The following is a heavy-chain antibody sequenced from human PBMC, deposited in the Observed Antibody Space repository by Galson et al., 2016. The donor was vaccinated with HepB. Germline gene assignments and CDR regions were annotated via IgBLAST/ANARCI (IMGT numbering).Heavy chain of an antibody. CDR3: ARFRGITVFGVVINKPDDGFDI. CDR1: GFTFSSYW. D-gene: IGHD3-3*01. J-gene: IGHJ3*02. CDR2: IKQDGSEK. V-gene: IGHV3-7*01. Sequence: SLRLSCAASGFTFSSYWMSWVRQAPGKGLEWVANIKQDGSEKYYVDSVKGRFTISRDNAKNSLYLQMNSLRAEDTAVYYCARFRGITVFGVVINKPDDGFDIWGQGTMVTVSS.